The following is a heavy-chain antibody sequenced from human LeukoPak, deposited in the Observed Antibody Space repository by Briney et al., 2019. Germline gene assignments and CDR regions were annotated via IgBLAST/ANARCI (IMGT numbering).Heavy chain of an antibody. CDR3: AHVYSSSYNYYYYYYMDV. V-gene: IGHV2-5*02. CDR1: GFSLSTSGVG. CDR2: NYWDDDK. D-gene: IGHD6-6*01. J-gene: IGHJ6*03. Sequence: ESGPTLVKPTQTLTLTCTFSGFSLSTSGVGVGWIRQPPGKALEWLALNYWDDDKRYSPSLKSRLTITKDTSKNQVVLTMTNMDPVDTATYYCAHVYSSSYNYYYYYYMDVWGKGTTVTVSS.